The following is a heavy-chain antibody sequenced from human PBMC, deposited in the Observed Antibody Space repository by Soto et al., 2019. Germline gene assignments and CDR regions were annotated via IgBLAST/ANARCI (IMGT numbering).Heavy chain of an antibody. CDR3: ASPIYSSGRVFGLDLGMDV. V-gene: IGHV1-18*01. D-gene: IGHD6-19*01. J-gene: IGHJ6*02. Sequence: ASVKVSCKASGYTFTSYGISWVRQAPGQGLEWMGWISAYNGNTNYAQKLQGRVTMTTDTSTSTAYMELRSLRSDDTAVYYCASPIYSSGRVFGLDLGMDVWGQGTTVTVSS. CDR2: ISAYNGNT. CDR1: GYTFTSYG.